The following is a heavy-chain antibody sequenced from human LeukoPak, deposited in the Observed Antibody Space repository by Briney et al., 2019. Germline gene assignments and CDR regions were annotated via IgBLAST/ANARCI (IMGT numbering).Heavy chain of an antibody. J-gene: IGHJ3*02. CDR2: IRYDGSRK. D-gene: IGHD4/OR15-4a*01. CDR1: GFTFSSYW. Sequence: QPGGSLRLSCAASGFTFSSYWMSWVRQAPDKGLEWVAFIRYDGSRKYYADSVKGRFTISRDNSKNTLYLQMNGLRAEDTAMYYCAKVSLNMVNDAFDIWGQGTMVSVSS. CDR3: AKVSLNMVNDAFDI. V-gene: IGHV3-30*02.